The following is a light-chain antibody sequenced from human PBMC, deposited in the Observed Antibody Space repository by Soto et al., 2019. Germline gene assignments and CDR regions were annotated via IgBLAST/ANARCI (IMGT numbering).Light chain of an antibody. Sequence: DIQMTQSPSSLSASVGDRVTITCRASQGISSYLVWYQQKSGKAPKLLIYAASILQSGVPPRFSGSGSGTDFTLTISSLQPEDFASYYCLQLNSYPLTFGGGTKVDIK. V-gene: IGKV1-9*01. CDR3: LQLNSYPLT. CDR1: QGISSY. J-gene: IGKJ4*01. CDR2: AAS.